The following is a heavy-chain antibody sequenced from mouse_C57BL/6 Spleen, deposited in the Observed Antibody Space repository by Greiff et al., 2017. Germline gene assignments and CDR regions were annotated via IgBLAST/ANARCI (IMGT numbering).Heavy chain of an antibody. D-gene: IGHD1-1*01. CDR1: GYTFTSYW. J-gene: IGHJ3*01. Sequence: QVQLQQPGTELVKPGASVKLSCKASGYTFTSYWMHWVKQRPGQGLEWIGNINPSNGGTNYNEKFKSKATLTVAKSTSTAYMQLSSLTSEDSAVYYCARGEEKLPAWFAYWGQGTLVTVSA. V-gene: IGHV1-53*01. CDR3: ARGEEKLPAWFAY. CDR2: INPSNGGT.